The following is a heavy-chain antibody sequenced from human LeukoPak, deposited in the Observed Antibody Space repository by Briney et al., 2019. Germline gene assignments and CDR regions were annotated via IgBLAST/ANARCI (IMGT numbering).Heavy chain of an antibody. V-gene: IGHV5-51*01. CDR2: IYPGDSDT. CDR1: GYSFTSYW. J-gene: IGHJ4*02. CDR3: ARHDFVGSYDSSGYYPYYFDY. Sequence: GESLKISCKGSGYSFTSYWIGWVRQMPGKGLEWMGIIYPGDSDTRYSPSFQGQVTISADKSISTAYLQWSSLKASDTAMYYCARHDFVGSYDSSGYYPYYFDYWGQGTLVTVSS. D-gene: IGHD3-22*01.